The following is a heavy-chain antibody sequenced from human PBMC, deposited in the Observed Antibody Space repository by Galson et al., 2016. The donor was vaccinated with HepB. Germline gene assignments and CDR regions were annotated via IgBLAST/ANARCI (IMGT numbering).Heavy chain of an antibody. CDR2: VYRRNT. Sequence: SETLSLTCTVSDGSTSSSSFSWGWIRQPPGKGLESIGTVYRRNTYYNPSLGGRVTISVGMSTDLLSLKLTSLTAADTGVYYCARAGLGTRASFDYWGQGILVAVSS. J-gene: IGHJ4*02. D-gene: IGHD1-7*01. CDR1: DGSTSSSSFS. V-gene: IGHV4-39*01. CDR3: ARAGLGTRASFDY.